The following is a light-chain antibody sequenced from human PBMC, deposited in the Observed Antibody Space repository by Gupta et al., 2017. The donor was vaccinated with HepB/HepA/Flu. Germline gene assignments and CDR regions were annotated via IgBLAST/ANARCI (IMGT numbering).Light chain of an antibody. Sequence: EIVLTQSPATLSLSPGERATLSCRASQSVRNFLAWYQQKPGQAPRLLIYDASNRATGIPARFSGSGAGTDFTLTISSLEPEDFAIYYCQQRSNGDYPLTFGPGTKVDIK. CDR3: QQRSNGDYPLT. CDR2: DAS. V-gene: IGKV3-11*01. J-gene: IGKJ3*01. CDR1: QSVRNF.